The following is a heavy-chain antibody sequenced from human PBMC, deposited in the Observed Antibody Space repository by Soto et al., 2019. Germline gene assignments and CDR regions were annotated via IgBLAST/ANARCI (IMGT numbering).Heavy chain of an antibody. CDR2: ISHDGINK. CDR3: ARDMYSSDYVVEWFEP. Sequence: QVRLVESGGGVVQPGRSLRLSCAASGFSFSSYAMYWFRQPPGKGLEWVAVISHDGINKHYADSVKGRVTVSRDNSNHSLDMQLNSLRGEDTAMYYCARDMYSSDYVVEWFEPWGQGALITVSS. V-gene: IGHV3-30-3*01. D-gene: IGHD6-19*01. J-gene: IGHJ5*02. CDR1: GFSFSSYA.